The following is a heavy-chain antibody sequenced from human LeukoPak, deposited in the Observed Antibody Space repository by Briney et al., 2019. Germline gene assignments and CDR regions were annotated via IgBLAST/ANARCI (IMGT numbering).Heavy chain of an antibody. Sequence: GGSLRLSCAASGFTFSSYNMNWVRQAPGKGLEWASSISSSSSYIYYADSVKGRFTISRDNAKNLLYLQMNSLRAEDTAVYYCARQVYGDYVGSWGQGTLVTVSS. D-gene: IGHD4-17*01. CDR1: GFTFSSYN. CDR2: ISSSSSYI. J-gene: IGHJ4*02. CDR3: ARQVYGDYVGS. V-gene: IGHV3-21*01.